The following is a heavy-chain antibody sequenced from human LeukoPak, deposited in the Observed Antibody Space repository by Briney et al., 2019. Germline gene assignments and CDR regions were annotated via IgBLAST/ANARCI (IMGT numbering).Heavy chain of an antibody. J-gene: IGHJ2*01. CDR3: ARLDYDSSGYYFGRAMYFDL. CDR1: GFTFSSYS. D-gene: IGHD3-22*01. V-gene: IGHV3-48*01. Sequence: GGSLRLSCAASGFTFSSYSMNWVRQAPGKGREWVSYFSSSSSNIYYADSVKGRFTISRDNAKNSLYLQMNSLRAEDTAVYYCARLDYDSSGYYFGRAMYFDLWGRGTLVTVSS. CDR2: FSSSSSNI.